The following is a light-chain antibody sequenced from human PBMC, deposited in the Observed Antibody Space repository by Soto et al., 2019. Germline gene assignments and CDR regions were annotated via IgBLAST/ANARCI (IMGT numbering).Light chain of an antibody. J-gene: IGKJ4*01. V-gene: IGKV3-15*01. CDR2: DAS. Sequence: IVMTQSPATLSVSPGERATLSCRASQAIRSNLAWYQQKPGQAPRLLIYDASSRATGVPARFSGSGSGTDFTLSISSLQSEDSAVYFCQQYNSWPPLTFGGGTKVDIK. CDR3: QQYNSWPPLT. CDR1: QAIRSN.